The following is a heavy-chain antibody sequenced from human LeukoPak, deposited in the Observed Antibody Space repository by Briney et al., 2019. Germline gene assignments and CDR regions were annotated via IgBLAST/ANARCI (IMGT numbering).Heavy chain of an antibody. D-gene: IGHD3-10*01. J-gene: IGHJ4*02. Sequence: ASVKVSCKASGYTFTGYSLHWVRQAPGQGLECMARINPHSGGTNYAQKFQGRVTMTRDTSISTAYMELSRLTSDDTAMYFCARRDYYGSGSFDYWGQGTLVTASS. CDR2: INPHSGGT. CDR3: ARRDYYGSGSFDY. CDR1: GYTFTGYS. V-gene: IGHV1-2*06.